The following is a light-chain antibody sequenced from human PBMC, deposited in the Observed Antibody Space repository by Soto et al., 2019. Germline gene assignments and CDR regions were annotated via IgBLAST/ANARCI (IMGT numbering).Light chain of an antibody. V-gene: IGKV3-11*01. J-gene: IGKJ4*01. Sequence: EIVLTQSPATLSLSPGERATLSCRASQSVGTYLAWYQQNPGQAPRLLIYDASTGIPARFSGSGSGTDFTLTISSLEPEDFAVYYCQQRTNWPPLTFGGGTKVEIK. CDR1: QSVGTY. CDR3: QQRTNWPPLT. CDR2: DA.